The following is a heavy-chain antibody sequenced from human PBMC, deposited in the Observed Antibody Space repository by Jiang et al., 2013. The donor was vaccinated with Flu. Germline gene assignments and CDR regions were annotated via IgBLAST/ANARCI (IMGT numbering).Heavy chain of an antibody. V-gene: IGHV4-4*02. Sequence: GSGLVKPSGTLSLTCAVSGGSISGDRWWTWVRRPPGKGLEWIGEIFHSENTKSNPSLKSRVTMSVDKSKNQFSLKLASVTAADTAVYYCARGGDWTLDYWGQGTLITVSS. CDR3: ARGGDWTLDY. CDR2: IFHSENT. J-gene: IGHJ4*02. CDR1: GGSISGDRW. D-gene: IGHD1-1*01.